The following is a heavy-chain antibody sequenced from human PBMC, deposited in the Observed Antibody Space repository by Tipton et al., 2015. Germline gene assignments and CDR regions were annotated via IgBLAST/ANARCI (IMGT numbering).Heavy chain of an antibody. D-gene: IGHD2-2*02. CDR2: FFHSGNT. V-gene: IGHV4-38-2*01. J-gene: IGHJ5*02. Sequence: TLSLTCDVSGYSISSGYYWSWIRQPPGKGLEWIGSFFHSGNTFHNPSLRSRVIISVDTSKNQISLTVTSVNTADTAIYYCAGGAYTYNWFDPWGQGTLVTVSS. CDR1: GYSISSGYY. CDR3: AGGAYTYNWFDP.